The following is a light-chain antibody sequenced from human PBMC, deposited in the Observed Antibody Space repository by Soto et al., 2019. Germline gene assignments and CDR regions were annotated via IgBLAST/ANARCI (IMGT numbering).Light chain of an antibody. CDR1: QGISSY. V-gene: IGKV1-8*01. J-gene: IGKJ2*01. CDR2: AAS. CDR3: QQYYSYPLYT. Sequence: AIRMTQYASSLSASTGDRVTITCRASQGISSYLAWYQQKPGKAPKLLIYAASTLQSGVPSRFSGSGSGTDFTLTISCLQSEDFATYYCQQYYSYPLYTFGQGTKVDIK.